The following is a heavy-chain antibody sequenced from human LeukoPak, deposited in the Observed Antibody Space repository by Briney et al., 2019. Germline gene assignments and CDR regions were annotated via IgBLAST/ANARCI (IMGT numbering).Heavy chain of an antibody. D-gene: IGHD6-19*01. CDR3: ARESDSGYSSSFNWFDP. J-gene: IGHJ5*02. CDR1: GYSFTSYY. V-gene: IGHV1-46*01. Sequence: ASVKVSCKASGYSFTSYYMHWVRQAPGQGLEWMGIINPSGGSTSYAQKFQGRVTMTRDTSTRTVYVELSGLRSEDTAVYYCARESDSGYSSSFNWFDPWGQGTLVTVSS. CDR2: INPSGGST.